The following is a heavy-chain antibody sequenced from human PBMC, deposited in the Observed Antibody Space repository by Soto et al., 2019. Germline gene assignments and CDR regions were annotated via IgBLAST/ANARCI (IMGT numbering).Heavy chain of an antibody. J-gene: IGHJ4*02. CDR1: GGTFSSYA. CDR2: IIPIFGTA. V-gene: IGHV1-69*13. Sequence: SVQVSCQASGGTFSSYAISWVRQAPGQGLEWMGGIIPIFGTANYAQKFQGRVTITADESTSTAYMELSSLRSEDTAVYYCARVPSGYSGYLFDYWGQGTLVTVSS. CDR3: ARVPSGYSGYLFDY. D-gene: IGHD5-12*01.